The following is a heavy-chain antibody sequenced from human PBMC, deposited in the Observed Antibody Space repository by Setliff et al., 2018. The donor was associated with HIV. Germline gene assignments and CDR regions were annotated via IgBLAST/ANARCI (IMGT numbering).Heavy chain of an antibody. CDR2: IYDSGDRT. V-gene: IGHV3-23*01. J-gene: IGHJ4*02. D-gene: IGHD3-3*01. Sequence: GGSLRLSCVASGFRFDDYGMSWVRQAPGKGLEWVSGIYDSGDRTYYADSVKGRFTISRDNSKNTLYLQMNSLRAEDTAVYYCAKDGSLGGSGYLWYDYWGQGTLVTVSS. CDR3: AKDGSLGGSGYLWYDY. CDR1: GFRFDDYG.